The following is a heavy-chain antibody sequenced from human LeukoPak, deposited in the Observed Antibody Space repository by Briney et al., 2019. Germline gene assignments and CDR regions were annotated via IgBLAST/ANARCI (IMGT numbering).Heavy chain of an antibody. Sequence: GGSLRLSCGASGFTFSSYAMSCVRQAPGKGLECVSAISGSGGSTYYADSVKGRFTISRDNSKNTLYLQMNSLRADHTAVYYCAKGSFFFSHGDESDYWGKGTLVPVSS. CDR2: ISGSGGST. CDR1: GFTFSSYA. D-gene: IGHD4-17*01. CDR3: AKGSFFFSHGDESDY. J-gene: IGHJ4*02. V-gene: IGHV3-23*01.